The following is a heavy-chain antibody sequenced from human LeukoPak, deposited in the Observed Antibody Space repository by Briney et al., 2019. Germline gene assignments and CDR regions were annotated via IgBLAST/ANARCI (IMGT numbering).Heavy chain of an antibody. V-gene: IGHV3-9*01. CDR2: ISWNSGSI. J-gene: IGHJ4*02. Sequence: SGGSLRLSCAASGFTFDDYAMHWVRQAPGKGLEWVSGISWNSGSIGYADSVKGRFTISRDNAKNSLYLQMNSLRAEDTALYYCAKDRNAYYDSSGHDYWGQGTLVTVSS. CDR1: GFTFDDYA. D-gene: IGHD3-22*01. CDR3: AKDRNAYYDSSGHDY.